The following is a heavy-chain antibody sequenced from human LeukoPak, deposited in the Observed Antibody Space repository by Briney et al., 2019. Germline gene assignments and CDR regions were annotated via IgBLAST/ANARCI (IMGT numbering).Heavy chain of an antibody. D-gene: IGHD4-17*01. V-gene: IGHV4-59*01. CDR2: IYYSGST. Sequence: KASETLSLTCTVSGVSISSYYWSWIRQPPGKGLEWIGYIYYSGSTNYNPSLKSRVTVSVDTSKNQFSLKLSSVTAADTAVYYCARVSPVTTDAFDIWGQGTMVTVSS. J-gene: IGHJ3*02. CDR1: GVSISSYY. CDR3: ARVSPVTTDAFDI.